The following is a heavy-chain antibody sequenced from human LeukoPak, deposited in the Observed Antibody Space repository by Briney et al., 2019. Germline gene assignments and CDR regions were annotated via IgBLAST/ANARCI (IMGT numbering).Heavy chain of an antibody. Sequence: AASVKVSCKASGGTFSSYAISWVRQAPGQGLEWMGRIIPILGIANYAQKFQGRVTITADKSTSTAYMELRSLRSEDTAVYYCASSSTPENFDYWGQGTLVTVSS. J-gene: IGHJ4*02. V-gene: IGHV1-69*04. CDR2: IIPILGIA. CDR1: GGTFSSYA. D-gene: IGHD6-13*01. CDR3: ASSSTPENFDY.